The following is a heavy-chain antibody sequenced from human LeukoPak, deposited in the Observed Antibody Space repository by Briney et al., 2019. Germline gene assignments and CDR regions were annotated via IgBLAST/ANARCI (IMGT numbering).Heavy chain of an antibody. CDR1: GYTLTELS. CDR2: FDPEDGET. Sequence: EASVKVSCKVSGYTLTELSMHWVRQAPGKGLEWMGGFDPEDGETIYAQKFQGRVTMTRDTSTSTVYMELSSLRSEDTAVYYCARDRHYCSSTSCLLGYDYWGQGTLVTVSS. J-gene: IGHJ4*02. D-gene: IGHD2-2*01. CDR3: ARDRHYCSSTSCLLGYDY. V-gene: IGHV1-24*01.